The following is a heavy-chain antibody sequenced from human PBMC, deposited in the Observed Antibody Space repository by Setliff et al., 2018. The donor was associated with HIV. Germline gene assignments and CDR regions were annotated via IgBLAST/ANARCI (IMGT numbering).Heavy chain of an antibody. V-gene: IGHV4-59*11. Sequence: SETLSLTCTVSGGSISSHYWSWIRQPPGKGLEWIGYIYHSGSTNYNPSLKSRVTISVDTSKNQFFLKLSSVTAADTAVYYCAREGRHYSSAWTFDYWGKGTLVTVSS. D-gene: IGHD6-19*01. CDR3: AREGRHYSSAWTFDY. CDR1: GGSISSHY. CDR2: IYHSGST. J-gene: IGHJ4*02.